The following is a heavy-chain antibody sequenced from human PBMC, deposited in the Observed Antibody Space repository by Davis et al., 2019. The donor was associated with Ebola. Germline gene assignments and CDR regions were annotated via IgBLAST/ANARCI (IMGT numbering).Heavy chain of an antibody. CDR3: ATLPGGRGVDV. CDR2: VRQDENEK. D-gene: IGHD1-26*01. V-gene: IGHV3-7*01. CDR1: GFTFTTST. J-gene: IGHJ6*02. Sequence: GESLKISCVASGFTFTTSTMNWIRKAPGKGLEWVANVRQDENEKHYVDSVKGRFTISRDNTKNSIYLQMNSLTVEDTAVYYCATLPGGRGVDVWGPGTTVTVSS.